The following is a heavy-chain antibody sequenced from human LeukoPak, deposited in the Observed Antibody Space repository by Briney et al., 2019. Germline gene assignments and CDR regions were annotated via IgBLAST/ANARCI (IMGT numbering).Heavy chain of an antibody. J-gene: IGHJ4*02. Sequence: SGTLSLTCTVSGGSISSSSYYWGWIRQPPGKGLEWIGSIYYSGSTYYNPSLKSRVTISVDTSKNQFSLKLSSVTAADTAVYYCARDPGVYCSSTSCSAGLDYWGQGTLVTVSS. V-gene: IGHV4-39*02. CDR2: IYYSGST. D-gene: IGHD2-2*01. CDR3: ARDPGVYCSSTSCSAGLDY. CDR1: GGSISSSSYY.